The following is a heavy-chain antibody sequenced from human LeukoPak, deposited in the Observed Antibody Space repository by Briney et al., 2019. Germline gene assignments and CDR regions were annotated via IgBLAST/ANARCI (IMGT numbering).Heavy chain of an antibody. CDR3: AKGELRFKEFDY. D-gene: IGHD3-3*01. J-gene: IGHJ4*02. Sequence: ASVKVSCKASGYTFTSYYMHWVRQAPGQGLEWMGIINPSGGSTSYAQKFQGRVTMTKDPSTSTVYMELSSLRSEDTAVYYCAKGELRFKEFDYWGQGTLVSDSS. V-gene: IGHV1-46*01. CDR1: GYTFTSYY. CDR2: INPSGGST.